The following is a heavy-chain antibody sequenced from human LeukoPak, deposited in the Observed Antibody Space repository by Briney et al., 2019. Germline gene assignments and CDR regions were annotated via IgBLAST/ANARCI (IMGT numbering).Heavy chain of an antibody. J-gene: IGHJ3*02. CDR3: ATDPGEWEPI. Sequence: GGSLRLSCATSGLTFNNAWMSWFRQAPGKGLEWVGRIKSKIDGGTSDYAAPVQGRFTISRDDSKNTLYLQMNSLKIEDTAVYYCATDPGEWEPIWGQGTMVTVSS. D-gene: IGHD1-26*01. CDR2: IKSKIDGGTS. CDR1: GLTFNNAW. V-gene: IGHV3-15*01.